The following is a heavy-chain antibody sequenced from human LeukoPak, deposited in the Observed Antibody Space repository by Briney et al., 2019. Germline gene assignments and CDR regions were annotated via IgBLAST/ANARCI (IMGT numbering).Heavy chain of an antibody. J-gene: IGHJ4*02. Sequence: SETLSLTCTVSGGSISSGDYYWSWIRQPPGKGLEWIGYIYYSGSTYYNPSLKSRVTISVDTSKNQFSLKLSSVTAVDTAVYYCARADVDAGGFDYWGQGTLVTVSS. CDR3: ARADVDAGGFDY. CDR2: IYYSGST. CDR1: GGSISSGDYY. V-gene: IGHV4-30-4*01. D-gene: IGHD3-16*01.